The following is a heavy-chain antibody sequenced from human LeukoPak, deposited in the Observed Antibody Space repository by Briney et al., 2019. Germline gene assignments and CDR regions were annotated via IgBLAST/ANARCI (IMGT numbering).Heavy chain of an antibody. CDR3: ARDVRDYYDSRGFDY. CDR1: GDSISSSNW. Sequence: SETLSLTCAASGDSISSSNWWSWVRQPPGKGLEWIGEIYHSGSTNYNPSLKSRVTISVDKSKNQFSLKLSSVTAADTAVYYCARDVRDYYDSRGFDYWGQGTLVTVSS. J-gene: IGHJ4*02. D-gene: IGHD3-22*01. V-gene: IGHV4-4*02. CDR2: IYHSGST.